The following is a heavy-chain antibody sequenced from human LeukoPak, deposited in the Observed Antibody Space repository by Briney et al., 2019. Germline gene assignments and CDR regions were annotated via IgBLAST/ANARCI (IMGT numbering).Heavy chain of an antibody. J-gene: IGHJ4*02. V-gene: IGHV4-59*01. CDR2: IYSNGGTT. Sequence: SETLSLSCTVSGGSISSACWSWIRQPPGKGLEWIGCIYSNGGTTNYNPSLKSRVTISVDTSRNQFSLKLSSVTAADTAVYYCAVDFWSGYFDYWGQGTLVTVSS. CDR3: AVDFWSGYFDY. CDR1: GGSISSAC. D-gene: IGHD3-3*01.